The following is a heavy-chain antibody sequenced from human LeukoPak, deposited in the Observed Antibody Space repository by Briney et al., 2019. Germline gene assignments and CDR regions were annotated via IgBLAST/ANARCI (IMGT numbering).Heavy chain of an antibody. V-gene: IGHV3-23*01. CDR3: AKALYGEPIIDY. D-gene: IGHD3-16*01. J-gene: IGHJ4*02. Sequence: GGSLRLSCAASGFTFSSYAMSWVRQAPGKGLEWVSAISGSGGSTYYADSVKGRLTISRDNSKNTLYLQMNSLRAEDTAVYYCAKALYGEPIIDYWGQGTLVTVSS. CDR2: ISGSGGST. CDR1: GFTFSSYA.